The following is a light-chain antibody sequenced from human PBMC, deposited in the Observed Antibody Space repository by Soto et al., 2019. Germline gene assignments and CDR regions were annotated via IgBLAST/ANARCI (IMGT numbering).Light chain of an antibody. J-gene: IGLJ1*01. CDR2: EVS. CDR3: SSYTTSSIV. CDR1: SSDVGGYKY. V-gene: IGLV2-14*01. Sequence: QSTLTQPASVSGSPGQSITLSCTGTSSDVGGYKYVSWYQHHPGKAPKLMIYEVSNRPSGVSNRFSGSKSGNTASLTISGLQAEEEADYYCSSYTTSSIVFGTGTKVTVL.